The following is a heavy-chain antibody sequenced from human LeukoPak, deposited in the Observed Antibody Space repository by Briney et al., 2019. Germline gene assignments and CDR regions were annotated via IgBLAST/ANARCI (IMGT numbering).Heavy chain of an antibody. Sequence: SGTLSLTCTVSGDSVSSGNWWTWVRQSPDKGLEWIGEIYHSGSTNYNPSLKSRVTLSVDKSKNQFSLKVNSVTAADTAVYYCARVQGWDGHGLDVWGQGTTVIVSS. CDR3: ARVQGWDGHGLDV. D-gene: IGHD1-1*01. CDR2: IYHSGST. J-gene: IGHJ6*02. CDR1: GDSVSSGNW. V-gene: IGHV4-4*02.